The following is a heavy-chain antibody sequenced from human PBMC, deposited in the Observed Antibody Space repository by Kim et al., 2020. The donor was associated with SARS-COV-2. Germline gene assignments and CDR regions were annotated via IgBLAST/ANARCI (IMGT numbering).Heavy chain of an antibody. CDR2: VSNSGNT. D-gene: IGHD1-26*01. Sequence: SETLSLTCTVSGFSISNNHNYWAWIRQPPGRGLEWIGSVSNSGNTYTNPSLWSRVTMSTNRSKNQFSLKVTSVTAADTAVYYCARDQDSGNYRAPYYFDFWGQGSLVIVSS. J-gene: IGHJ4*02. CDR1: GFSISNNHNY. CDR3: ARDQDSGNYRAPYYFDF. V-gene: IGHV4-39*07.